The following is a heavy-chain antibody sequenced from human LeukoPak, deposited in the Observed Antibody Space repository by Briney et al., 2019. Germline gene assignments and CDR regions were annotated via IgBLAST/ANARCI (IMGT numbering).Heavy chain of an antibody. J-gene: IGHJ3*02. Sequence: GGSLRLSCAASGFIFDDYDMHWVRQAPGKGLEWVSGISWNSDTIGYADSVKGRFTISRDSAKNSLYLQMNSLRAEDTAVYYCARDRSDLDAFDIWGQGTMVTVSS. V-gene: IGHV3-9*01. CDR2: ISWNSDTI. CDR1: GFIFDDYD. CDR3: ARDRSDLDAFDI.